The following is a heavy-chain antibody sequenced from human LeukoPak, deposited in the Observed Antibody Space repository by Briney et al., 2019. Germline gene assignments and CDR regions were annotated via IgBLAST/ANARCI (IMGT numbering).Heavy chain of an antibody. CDR2: IWYDGSNK. D-gene: IGHD6-6*01. V-gene: IGHV3-33*01. CDR3: ARDGSSPHDY. CDR1: GFTFSSYG. Sequence: GGSLRLSCAASGFTFSSYGMHWVRQASGKGLEWVAVIWYDGSNKYYADSVKGRFTISRDNSKNTLYLQMNSLRAEDTAVYYCARDGSSPHDYWGQGTLVTVSS. J-gene: IGHJ4*02.